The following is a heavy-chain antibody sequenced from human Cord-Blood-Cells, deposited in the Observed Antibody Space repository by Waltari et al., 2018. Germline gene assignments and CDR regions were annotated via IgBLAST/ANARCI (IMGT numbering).Heavy chain of an antibody. CDR2: INYSGRT. D-gene: IGHD3-16*01. CDR3: ASGNGGSGGYYYGMDV. CDR1: DGSFCGSL. J-gene: IGHJ6*02. Sequence: QVPIQQWGAGLLKPSETLSPPCAAYDGSFCGSLWCCLRQIPGKGLEWIGEINYSGRTNYNPSLKSRVTKSVETAKNQFSLKLSSVTAADTAVYYCASGNGGSGGYYYGMDVWGQGTTVTVSS. V-gene: IGHV4-34*01.